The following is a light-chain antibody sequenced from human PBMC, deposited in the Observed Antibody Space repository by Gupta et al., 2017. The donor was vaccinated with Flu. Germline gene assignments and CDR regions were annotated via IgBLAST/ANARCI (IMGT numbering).Light chain of an antibody. CDR2: ENN. V-gene: IGLV1-51*02. J-gene: IGLJ2*01. CDR3: GTWDSSLSGVV. CDR1: SSNIGNNY. Sequence: QSVFTQPPPTPAAPGQKLTISCSGSSSNIGNNYVSSYHQHPGTAPKLLIYENNKRPSGVPDRFSGSKSGTSATLGITGLQTGDEADYYCGTWDSSLSGVVFGGGTKLTVL.